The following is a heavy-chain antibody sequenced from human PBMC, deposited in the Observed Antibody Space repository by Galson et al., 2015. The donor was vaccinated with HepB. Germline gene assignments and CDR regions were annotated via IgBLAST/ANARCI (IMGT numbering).Heavy chain of an antibody. J-gene: IGHJ4*02. CDR2: FDPEDGET. V-gene: IGHV1-24*01. CDR3: ATGGIRGSSWFLVY. CDR1: GYTLTELS. D-gene: IGHD6-13*01. Sequence: SVKVSCKVSGYTLTELSMHWVRQAPGKGLEWMGGFDPEDGETIYAQKFQGRVTMTEDTSTDTAYMELSSLRSEDTAVYYCATGGIRGSSWFLVYWGQGTLVTVSS.